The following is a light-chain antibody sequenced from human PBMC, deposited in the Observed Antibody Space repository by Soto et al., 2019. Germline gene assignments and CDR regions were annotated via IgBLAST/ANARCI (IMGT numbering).Light chain of an antibody. Sequence: EIVMTQSPATLSVSPGERATLSCRASQSVSSNLAWYQQKPGQAPRLLIYGASTRATGIPARFSGSGSETEFTLTISSLQCEEFAVYYCQQYNNWPPGTFGQGTKVEIK. J-gene: IGKJ1*01. CDR2: GAS. CDR1: QSVSSN. CDR3: QQYNNWPPGT. V-gene: IGKV3-15*01.